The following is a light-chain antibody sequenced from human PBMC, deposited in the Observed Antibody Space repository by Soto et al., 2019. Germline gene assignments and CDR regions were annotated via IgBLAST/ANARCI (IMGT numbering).Light chain of an antibody. J-gene: IGLJ1*01. CDR1: SSDIGAYDY. V-gene: IGLV2-11*01. Sequence: QSALSQPHSVSGSPGQSVTISCTGTSSDIGAYDYVSWYQQHPGKAPKLMIYGVNKRPSGVSDRFSGSKSGNTASLTISGLQAEDEADYYCCSYAGSSNVFGTGTKLTVL. CDR2: GVN. CDR3: CSYAGSSNV.